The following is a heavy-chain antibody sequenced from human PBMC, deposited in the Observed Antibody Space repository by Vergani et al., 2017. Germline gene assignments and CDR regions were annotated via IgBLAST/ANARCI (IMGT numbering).Heavy chain of an antibody. CDR2: IYWNDDK. V-gene: IGHV2-5*01. Sequence: QITLKESGPTLVKPTQTLTLTCTFSGFSLSTSGVGVGWIRQPPGKALEWLALIYWNDDKRYSPSLKSRLTITKDTSKNQVVLTMTNMDPVDTATYYCAHRRSGVSWYYYYCMDVWGQGTTVTVSS. J-gene: IGHJ6*02. CDR3: AHRRSGVSWYYYYCMDV. D-gene: IGHD6-13*01. CDR1: GFSLSTSGVG.